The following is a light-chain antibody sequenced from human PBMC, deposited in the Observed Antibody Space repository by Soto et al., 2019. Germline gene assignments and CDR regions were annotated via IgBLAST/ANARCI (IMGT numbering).Light chain of an antibody. CDR3: QQYSDWPLVT. CDR1: QSVGTY. V-gene: IGKV3-15*01. CDR2: AAS. Sequence: EIVMTQSPATLSVSLGERATLSCRASQSVGTYLAWYQQKPGQPPSLLIFAASTRATGIPARFSGTGSGSDFTLTINGLQSYDFAVYSCQQYSDWPLVTFGGGTRVEIK. J-gene: IGKJ4*01.